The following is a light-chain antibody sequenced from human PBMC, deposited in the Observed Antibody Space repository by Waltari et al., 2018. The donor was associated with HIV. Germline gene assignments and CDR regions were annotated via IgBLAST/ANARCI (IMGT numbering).Light chain of an antibody. CDR2: GAS. CDR1: QSVSSSY. V-gene: IGKV3-20*01. Sequence: EIVLTQSPGTLSLSPGERATLSCRASQSVSSSYLSWYHQKAGQAPRLLIYGASSRATGIPDRFSGSGSGTDFTLTISRLEPEEFAVYFCQQYDSSGAFGPGTKVDLK. CDR3: QQYDSSGA. J-gene: IGKJ3*01.